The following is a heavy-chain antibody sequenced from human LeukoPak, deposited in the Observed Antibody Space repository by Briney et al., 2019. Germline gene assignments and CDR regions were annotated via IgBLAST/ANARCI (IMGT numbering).Heavy chain of an antibody. CDR2: IYYSGST. CDR3: ARDIAAYYYDSSGYYRGAFDI. CDR1: GGSISSSSYY. D-gene: IGHD3-22*01. Sequence: SETLSLTCTVSGGSISSSSYYWGWIRQPPGKGLEWIGSIYYSGSTYYNPSLKSRVTISVDTSKNQFSLKLSSVTAADTAVYYCARDIAAYYYDSSGYYRGAFDIWGQGTMVTVSS. V-gene: IGHV4-39*07. J-gene: IGHJ3*02.